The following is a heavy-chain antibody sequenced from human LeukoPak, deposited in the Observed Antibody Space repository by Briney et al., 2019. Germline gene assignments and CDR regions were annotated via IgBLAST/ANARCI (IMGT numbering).Heavy chain of an antibody. V-gene: IGHV3-48*01. Sequence: GGSLRLSCAASGFTFSSYSMYWVRQAPGKGLEWVSYISSSSNTIYYADSVKGRFTISRDNSKNTLYLQINSLRAEDTAVYFCAKDRVGAMLYFDLWGQGTLVTVSS. CDR1: GFTFSSYS. CDR2: ISSSSNTI. D-gene: IGHD1-26*01. J-gene: IGHJ4*02. CDR3: AKDRVGAMLYFDL.